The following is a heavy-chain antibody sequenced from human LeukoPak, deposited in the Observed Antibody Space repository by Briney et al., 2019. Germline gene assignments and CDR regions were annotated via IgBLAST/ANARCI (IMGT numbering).Heavy chain of an antibody. D-gene: IGHD6-6*01. CDR1: GFTFSSYSMN. V-gene: IGHV4-39*01. J-gene: IGHJ6*02. Sequence: PGGSLRLSCAASGFTFSSYSMNWVRQAPGKGLEWIGSIYYSGSTYYNLSHKSRVTISVDTSKNQFSLKLSSVTAADTAVYYCARHELQNRGYSSSLSGMDVWGQGTTATVSS. CDR2: IYYSGST. CDR3: ARHELQNRGYSSSLSGMDV.